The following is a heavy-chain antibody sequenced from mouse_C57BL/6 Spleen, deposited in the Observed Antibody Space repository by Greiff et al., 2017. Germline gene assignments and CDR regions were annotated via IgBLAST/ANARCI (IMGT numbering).Heavy chain of an antibody. Sequence: VQLQQSGPGLVKPSQSLSLTCSVTGYSITSGYYWNWIRQFPGNKLEWMGYISYDGSNNYKPSLKNRISITRDTSKNQFFLKLNSVTTEDTATYYCARGTSWDGYFDVWGTGTTVTVSS. J-gene: IGHJ1*03. CDR2: ISYDGSN. D-gene: IGHD4-1*01. V-gene: IGHV3-6*01. CDR3: ARGTSWDGYFDV. CDR1: GYSITSGYY.